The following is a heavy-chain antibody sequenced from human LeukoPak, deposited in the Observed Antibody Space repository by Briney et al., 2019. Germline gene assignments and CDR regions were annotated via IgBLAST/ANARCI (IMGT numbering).Heavy chain of an antibody. CDR1: GFTFSSYD. CDR2: ISYDGSYK. Sequence: GGSLRLSCAVSGFTFSSYDLHWVRQVPGKGLEWLAVISYDGSYKYYADSVKGRFTISRDNSKNTLYLEMNSLRAEDTAVYFCARDRSGYRRECDYWGRGTLVTASS. V-gene: IGHV3-30-3*01. J-gene: IGHJ4*02. CDR3: ARDRSGYRRECDY. D-gene: IGHD3-3*01.